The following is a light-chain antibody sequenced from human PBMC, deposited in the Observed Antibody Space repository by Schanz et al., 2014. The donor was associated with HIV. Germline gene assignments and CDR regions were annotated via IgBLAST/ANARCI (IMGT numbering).Light chain of an antibody. CDR3: CSYVESRTFV. J-gene: IGLJ1*01. Sequence: QSALTQPASVSGSPGQSVTISCTGTSRDVGGYNYVSWYQQHPGKAPKLMIYEVSKRPSGVSNRFSGSKSGNTASLTISGLQGEDEADYYCCSYVESRTFVFGTGTKLTVL. V-gene: IGLV2-23*02. CDR1: SRDVGGYNY. CDR2: EVS.